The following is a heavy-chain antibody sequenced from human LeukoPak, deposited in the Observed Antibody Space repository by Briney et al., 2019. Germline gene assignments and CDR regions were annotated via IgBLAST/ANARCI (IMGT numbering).Heavy chain of an antibody. V-gene: IGHV4-31*03. CDR2: ISYNGST. Sequence: SETLSLTCTVSGGSISSSDYSWTWIRQRPGKGLDWIGYISYNGSTYYKPSLKSRVTISADTSKSQFFLKLTSVTAADTAIYYCARKVVPVGVPAWWFDPWGQGTLVTVSS. D-gene: IGHD2-2*01. CDR1: GGSISSSDYS. CDR3: ARKVVPVGVPAWWFDP. J-gene: IGHJ5*02.